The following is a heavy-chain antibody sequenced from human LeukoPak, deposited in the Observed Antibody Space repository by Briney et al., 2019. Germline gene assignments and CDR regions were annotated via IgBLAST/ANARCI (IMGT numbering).Heavy chain of an antibody. V-gene: IGHV1-2*02. D-gene: IGHD2-2*01. J-gene: IGHJ3*02. CDR3: ARDASSGAFDI. CDR2: INPNSGGT. Sequence: GASVKVSCKASGYTFTSYYMHWGRQAPGQGLEWMGWINPNSGGTNYAQKFQGRVTMTRDTSISTAYMELSRLRSDDTAVYYCARDASSGAFDIWGQGTMVTVSS. CDR1: GYTFTSYY.